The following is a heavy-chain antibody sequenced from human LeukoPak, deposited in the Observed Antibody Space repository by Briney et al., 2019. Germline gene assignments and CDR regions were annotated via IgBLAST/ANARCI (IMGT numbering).Heavy chain of an antibody. CDR1: GFTFSSYA. V-gene: IGHV3-23*01. Sequence: GGSLRLSCAASGFTFSSYAMSWVRQAPGKGLEWVSAISGSGGSTYYADSVKGRFTISRDNSKSTLYLQMNSLRAEDTAVYYCAKDRPVRYFDWLPAFDIWGQGTMVTVSS. CDR2: ISGSGGST. J-gene: IGHJ3*02. CDR3: AKDRPVRYFDWLPAFDI. D-gene: IGHD3-9*01.